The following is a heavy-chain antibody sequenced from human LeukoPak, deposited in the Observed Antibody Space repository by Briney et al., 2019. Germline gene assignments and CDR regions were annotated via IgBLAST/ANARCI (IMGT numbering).Heavy chain of an antibody. CDR1: GGSISSGSYY. Sequence: SQTLSLTCTVSGGSISSGSYYWSWIRQPAGKGLEWIGRIYTSGSTNYNPSLKSRVTISVDTSKDQFSLKLSSVTAADTAVYYCARDRQQLAPYWYFDLWGRGTLVTVSS. D-gene: IGHD6-13*01. J-gene: IGHJ2*01. CDR3: ARDRQQLAPYWYFDL. CDR2: IYTSGST. V-gene: IGHV4-61*02.